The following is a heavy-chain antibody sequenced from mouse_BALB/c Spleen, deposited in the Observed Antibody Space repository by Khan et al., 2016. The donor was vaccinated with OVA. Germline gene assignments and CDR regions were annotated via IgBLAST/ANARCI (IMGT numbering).Heavy chain of an antibody. J-gene: IGHJ2*01. CDR1: GITFSRYA. D-gene: IGHD1-1*01. CDR3: ARHEDYYGSRPYFDY. V-gene: IGHV5-9-3*01. CDR2: ISSGGSYT. Sequence: EVELVESGGGLVKPGGSLKLSCVASGITFSRYAMSWVRQTPEKRLEWVASISSGGSYTYYPDSVKGRFTLSRDNAKNTPYLQMSSLRSEDTAMYYCARHEDYYGSRPYFDYWGQGTTLTVSS.